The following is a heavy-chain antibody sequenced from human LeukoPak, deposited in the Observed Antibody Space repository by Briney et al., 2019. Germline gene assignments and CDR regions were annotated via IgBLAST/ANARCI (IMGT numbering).Heavy chain of an antibody. D-gene: IGHD3-22*01. J-gene: IGHJ4*02. CDR2: ISGSGGST. Sequence: GGSLRLSCAASGFTFSSYAMSWVCQAPGKGLEWVSAISGSGGSTYYADSVKGRFTISRDNSKNTLYLQMNSLRAEDTAVYYCAKAGQYYYDSSGYFADYWGQGTLVTVSS. CDR3: AKAGQYYYDSSGYFADY. V-gene: IGHV3-23*01. CDR1: GFTFSSYA.